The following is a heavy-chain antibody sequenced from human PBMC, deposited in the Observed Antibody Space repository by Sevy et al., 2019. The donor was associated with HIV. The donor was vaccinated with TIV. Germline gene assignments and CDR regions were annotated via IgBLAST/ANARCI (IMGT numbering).Heavy chain of an antibody. CDR1: GFTFSRYW. D-gene: IGHD2-2*01. CDR3: ARDCSSTSCLWGMDV. J-gene: IGHJ6*02. Sequence: GGSLRLSCAASGFTFSRYWMSWVRQAPGKGLEWVANIKLDGSEKYYVDSVKGRFTISRENAKNSLYLQMNSLRAGDSAVFYCARDCSSTSCLWGMDVWGQGTTVTVSS. V-gene: IGHV3-7*03. CDR2: IKLDGSEK.